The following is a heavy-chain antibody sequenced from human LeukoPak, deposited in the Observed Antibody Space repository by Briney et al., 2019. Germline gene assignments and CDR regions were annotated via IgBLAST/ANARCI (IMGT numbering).Heavy chain of an antibody. V-gene: IGHV3-23*01. Sequence: PGGSLRLSCAASGFTSSSYAMSWVREAPGEGLEWGSAISGSGGGTYYADSVKGRFPISRDNSKNTLYLQMNSLRAEDTAVYYCAKGGLGRDGYNSGYFDYWGQGTLVTVSS. CDR3: AKGGLGRDGYNSGYFDY. CDR2: ISGSGGGT. CDR1: GFTSSSYA. D-gene: IGHD5-24*01. J-gene: IGHJ4*02.